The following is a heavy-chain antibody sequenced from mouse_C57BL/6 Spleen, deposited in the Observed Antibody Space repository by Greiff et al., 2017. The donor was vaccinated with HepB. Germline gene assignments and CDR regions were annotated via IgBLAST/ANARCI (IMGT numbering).Heavy chain of an antibody. Sequence: VQLQQSGAELVKPGASVKISCKASGYAFSSYWMNWVKQRPGKGLEWIGQIYPGDGDTNYNGKFKGKATLTADKSSSTAYMHLSSLTSEDSAVYFGARSRLLSYDMDYWGQGTSVTVSS. V-gene: IGHV1-80*01. CDR3: ARSRLLSYDMDY. J-gene: IGHJ4*01. CDR1: GYAFSSYW. D-gene: IGHD2-3*01. CDR2: IYPGDGDT.